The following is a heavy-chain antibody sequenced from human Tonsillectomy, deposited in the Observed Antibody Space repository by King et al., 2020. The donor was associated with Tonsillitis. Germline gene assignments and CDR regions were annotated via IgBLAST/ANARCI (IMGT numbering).Heavy chain of an antibody. D-gene: IGHD3-16*02. CDR3: TTTRY. Sequence: VQLVESGGGLVHPGGSLRLSCSGSDFTFSDYAMHWVRQHPGKGLQCVSAINDKGDVTYYEDSVKGRFSISRDNSKRALYLQMSSLRTEDTGVYYCTTTRYWGQGTLVTVSS. J-gene: IGHJ4*02. CDR1: DFTFSDYA. V-gene: IGHV3-64D*06. CDR2: INDKGDVT.